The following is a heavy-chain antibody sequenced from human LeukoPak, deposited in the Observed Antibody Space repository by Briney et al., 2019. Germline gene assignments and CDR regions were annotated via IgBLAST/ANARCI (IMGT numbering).Heavy chain of an antibody. Sequence: PGGSLRLSCAASGFTFSGSAMHWVRQASGKGLEWVGRIRSKANSYATAYAASVKGRFTISRDDSKNTAYLQMNSLKTEDTAVYYCTRNLGYCNSTSCYAFDYWGQGTLVTVSS. D-gene: IGHD2-2*01. CDR2: IRSKANSYAT. CDR3: TRNLGYCNSTSCYAFDY. V-gene: IGHV3-73*01. J-gene: IGHJ4*02. CDR1: GFTFSGSA.